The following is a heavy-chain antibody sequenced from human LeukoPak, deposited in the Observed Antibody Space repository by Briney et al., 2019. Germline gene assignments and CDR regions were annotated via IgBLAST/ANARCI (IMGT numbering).Heavy chain of an antibody. Sequence: SLRLSCAASGFTFSSYAMHWVRQAPGKGLEWVSGISWNSGSIGYADSVKGRFTISRDNAKNSLYLQMNSLRAEDTALYYCAKGIVVASLDDAFDIWGQGTMVTVSS. CDR1: GFTFSSYA. D-gene: IGHD2-15*01. CDR2: ISWNSGSI. CDR3: AKGIVVASLDDAFDI. J-gene: IGHJ3*02. V-gene: IGHV3-9*01.